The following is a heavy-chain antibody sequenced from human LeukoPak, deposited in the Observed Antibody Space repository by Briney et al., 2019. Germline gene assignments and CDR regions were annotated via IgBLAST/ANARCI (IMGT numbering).Heavy chain of an antibody. CDR2: TYYRSKWYN. D-gene: IGHD3-10*01. CDR1: GDSVSSNSAA. V-gene: IGHV6-1*01. CDR3: ARDRWLTTMVRGVTPEFDY. J-gene: IGHJ4*02. Sequence: SQTLSLTCAISGDSVSSNSAAWNWIRQSPSRGLEWLGRTYYRSKWYNDYAVSVKSRITINPDTSKNQFSLQLNSVTPEDTAVYYCARDRWLTTMVRGVTPEFDYWGQGTLVTVSS.